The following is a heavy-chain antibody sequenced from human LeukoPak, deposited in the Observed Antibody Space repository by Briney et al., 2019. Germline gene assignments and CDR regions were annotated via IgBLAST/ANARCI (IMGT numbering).Heavy chain of an antibody. CDR3: ARDFKYTAFDY. Sequence: PSETLSLTCTVSGGSISSYYWSWIRQPPGKGLEWIGYMYYSGSTNYNPSLKSRVTISLDTSKNQFSLKLSSVTAADTAVYYCARDFKYTAFDYWGQGTLVTVSS. D-gene: IGHD1-1*01. CDR2: MYYSGST. CDR1: GGSISSYY. V-gene: IGHV4-59*01. J-gene: IGHJ4*02.